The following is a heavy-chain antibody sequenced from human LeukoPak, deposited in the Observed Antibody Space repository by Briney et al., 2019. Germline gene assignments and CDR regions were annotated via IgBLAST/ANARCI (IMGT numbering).Heavy chain of an antibody. J-gene: IGHJ6*04. CDR3: AKEDLYTGMDV. CDR1: GFTFSGYA. D-gene: IGHD4-11*01. Sequence: PGGSLRLSCAASGFTFSGYAMSWVRQAPGKGLKWVSAISDSGGFTYYADSVKGRFTISRDNSKNTVYLQMNSLRAEDTAVYYCAKEDLYTGMDVWGKGTTVTVSP. V-gene: IGHV3-23*01. CDR2: ISDSGGFT.